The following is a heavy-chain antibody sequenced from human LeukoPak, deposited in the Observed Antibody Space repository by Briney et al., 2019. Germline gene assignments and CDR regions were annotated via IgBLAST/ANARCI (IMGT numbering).Heavy chain of an antibody. CDR1: GGSISSGSYY. V-gene: IGHV4-61*02. D-gene: IGHD6-13*01. CDR2: IYTSGST. Sequence: SQTLSLTCTVSGGSISSGSYYWSWIRQPAGKGLEWIGRIYTSGSTNYNPSLKSRVTISVDTSKNQFSLKLSSVTAADTAVYYCARRIAAAGRGANWFDPWGQGTLVTVSS. CDR3: ARRIAAAGRGANWFDP. J-gene: IGHJ5*02.